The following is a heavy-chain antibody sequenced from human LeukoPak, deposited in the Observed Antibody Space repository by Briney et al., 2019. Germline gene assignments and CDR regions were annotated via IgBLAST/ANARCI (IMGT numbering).Heavy chain of an antibody. D-gene: IGHD2-8*02. V-gene: IGHV4-39*07. J-gene: IGHJ4*02. CDR3: AREAGGPFDY. CDR2: IYYSGST. CDR1: GGSISGSSYY. Sequence: SETLSLTCTVSGGSISGSSYYWGWIRQPPGTGLEWIGSIYYSGSTYYNPSLKSRVTISVDRSKNQFSLKLSSVTAADTAVYYCAREAGGPFDYWGQGTLVTVSS.